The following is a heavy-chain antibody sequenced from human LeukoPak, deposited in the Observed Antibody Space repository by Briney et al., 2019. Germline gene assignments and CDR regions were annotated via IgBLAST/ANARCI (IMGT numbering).Heavy chain of an antibody. V-gene: IGHV1-2*02. CDR3: ARDPITMVRGVRRNWSDP. D-gene: IGHD3-10*01. J-gene: IGHJ5*02. Sequence: ASVKLSCKASGYTFTGYYMHWVRQAPGQGLEWMGWINPNSGGTNYAQKFQGRVTMTRDTSISTAYMELSRLRSDDTAVYYWARDPITMVRGVRRNWSDPWGQGTLVTVSS. CDR1: GYTFTGYY. CDR2: INPNSGGT.